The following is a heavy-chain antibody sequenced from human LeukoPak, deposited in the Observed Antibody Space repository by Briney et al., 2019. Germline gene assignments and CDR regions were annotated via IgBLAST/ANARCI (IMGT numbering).Heavy chain of an antibody. J-gene: IGHJ4*02. CDR2: ISGSGGGT. CDR3: TKTGNPATGDY. Sequence: GGSLRLSCASSGFTFSTYAMTWVRQAPGKGLEWVSAISGSGGGTYYADSVKGRFTISRDNSKNTLYLQMNSLRAEDTAVYYCTKTGNPATGDYWGQGTLVTVSS. CDR1: GFTFSTYA. V-gene: IGHV3-23*01. D-gene: IGHD1-1*01.